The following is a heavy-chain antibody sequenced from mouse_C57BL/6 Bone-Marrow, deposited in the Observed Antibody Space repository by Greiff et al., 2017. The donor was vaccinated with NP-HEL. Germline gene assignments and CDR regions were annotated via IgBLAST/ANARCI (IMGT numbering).Heavy chain of an antibody. J-gene: IGHJ3*01. CDR3: VNGKLLFAY. CDR1: GFTFNTYA. CDR2: ISSTRSNSAS. V-gene: IGHV10-3*01. Sequence: VQLKESGGGLVQPKGSLKLSCAASGFTFNTYALHWVRQAPGKGLEWVARISSTRSNSASYSAVSVKDRFTISRDDSQSMLYLQMNNLKTEDTAMYYCVNGKLLFAYWGQGTLVTVSA. D-gene: IGHD2-1*01.